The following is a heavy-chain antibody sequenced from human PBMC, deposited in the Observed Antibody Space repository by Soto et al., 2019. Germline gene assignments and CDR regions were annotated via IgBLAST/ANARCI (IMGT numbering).Heavy chain of an antibody. V-gene: IGHV1-18*01. CDR1: GYTFTAYD. D-gene: IGHD3-10*01. CDR3: ARAGAAPYYYYGLDV. J-gene: IGHJ6*02. Sequence: QMMQSGAEVKKPGASVKVSCKTSGYTFTAYDIYWVRQAPGQGLEWMGWIRAYNGDTNYAQKFQIRVTMTTDKSTDTAYMDLRSLTSDDTAIYYCARAGAAPYYYYGLDVWGQGTTVTVSS. CDR2: IRAYNGDT.